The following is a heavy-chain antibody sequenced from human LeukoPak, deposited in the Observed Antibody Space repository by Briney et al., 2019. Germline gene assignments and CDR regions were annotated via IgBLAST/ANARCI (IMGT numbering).Heavy chain of an antibody. CDR1: GYTFTGYY. CDR2: INPNSGDT. J-gene: IGHJ6*03. CDR3: ARRGAKSYYDSTGYPRYYYYMDV. Sequence: GASVKVSCKASGYTFTGYYMNWVRQAPGQGLEWMGWINPNSGDTNSAQKFQGRVSVTRDTSISTVYMEMSRLRSDDTAVYYCARRGAKSYYDSTGYPRYYYYMDVWGKGTTVTISS. D-gene: IGHD3-22*01. V-gene: IGHV1-2*02.